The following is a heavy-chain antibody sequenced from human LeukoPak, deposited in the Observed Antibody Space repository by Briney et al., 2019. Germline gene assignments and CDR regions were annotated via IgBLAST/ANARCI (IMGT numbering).Heavy chain of an antibody. CDR3: AKDREMYFYDSSGYRDALHI. D-gene: IGHD3-22*01. Sequence: GGSLRLSCAASGFTFNTYAMSWVRQAPGKGLEWVSSISGTGGGTYYADSVKGRFTISRDNSHKTLYLQMNSLRAEDTAVYYCAKDREMYFYDSSGYRDALHIWGQGTKVTVSS. CDR1: GFTFNTYA. J-gene: IGHJ3*02. CDR2: ISGTGGGT. V-gene: IGHV3-23*01.